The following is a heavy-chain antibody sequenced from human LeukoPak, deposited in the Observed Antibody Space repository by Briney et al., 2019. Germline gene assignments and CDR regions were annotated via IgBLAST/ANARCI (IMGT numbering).Heavy chain of an antibody. J-gene: IGHJ4*02. CDR1: GGSISSGDYY. CDR2: IYYSGST. Sequence: PSQTLSLTCTVSGGSISSGDYYWSWIRQPPGKGLEWIGYIYYSGSTYYNPPLKSRVTISVDTSKNQFSLKLSSVTAADTAVYYCARGKDTAMVLFDYWGQGTLVTVSS. D-gene: IGHD5-18*01. V-gene: IGHV4-30-4*08. CDR3: ARGKDTAMVLFDY.